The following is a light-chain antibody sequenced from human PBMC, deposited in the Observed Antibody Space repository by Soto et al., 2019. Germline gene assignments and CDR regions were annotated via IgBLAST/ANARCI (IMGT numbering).Light chain of an antibody. Sequence: QSALTQPASVSGSPGQSITISCTGSPSDVGAYNYVSWYQQHPDKAPKLMIFEVSNRPSGVSNRFSGSKSGNTASLTISGLQAEDEADYYCSSYSTSLTVSLFGGGTKLPS. J-gene: IGLJ3*02. CDR1: PSDVGAYNY. V-gene: IGLV2-14*01. CDR2: EVS. CDR3: SSYSTSLTVSL.